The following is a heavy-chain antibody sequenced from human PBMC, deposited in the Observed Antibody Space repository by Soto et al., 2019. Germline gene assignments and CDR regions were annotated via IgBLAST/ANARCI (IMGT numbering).Heavy chain of an antibody. Sequence: EASVKVSCKASGYTFTSYGISWVRQAPGQGLEWMGWISAYNGNTNYAQKLQGRVTMTTDTSTSTAYMELRSLRSDDTAVYYCARDSYYDFWSGLNYYGMDVWGQGTTVTVSS. V-gene: IGHV1-18*01. CDR2: ISAYNGNT. CDR1: GYTFTSYG. D-gene: IGHD3-3*01. CDR3: ARDSYYDFWSGLNYYGMDV. J-gene: IGHJ6*02.